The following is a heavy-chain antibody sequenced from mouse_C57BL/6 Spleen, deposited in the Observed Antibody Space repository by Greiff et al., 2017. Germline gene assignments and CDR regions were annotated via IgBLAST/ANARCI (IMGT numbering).Heavy chain of an antibody. D-gene: IGHD2-3*01. CDR2: IYPGDGDT. CDR3: AGSDYDGYYGAY. V-gene: IGHV1-80*01. CDR1: GYAFSSYW. Sequence: QVQLQQSGAELVKPGASVKISCKASGYAFSSYWMNWVKQRPGKGLEWIGQIYPGDGDTNYNGKFKGKAKLTADKSSSTAYMQRSSLTSEDSAVYFCAGSDYDGYYGAYWGQGTLVTVSA. J-gene: IGHJ3*01.